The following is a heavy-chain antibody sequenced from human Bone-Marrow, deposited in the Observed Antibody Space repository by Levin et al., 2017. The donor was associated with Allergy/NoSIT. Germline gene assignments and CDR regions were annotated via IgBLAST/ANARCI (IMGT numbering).Heavy chain of an antibody. CDR3: ARAKRYCSGGSCFGY. V-gene: IGHV3-11*01. CDR1: GFTFSDYY. D-gene: IGHD2-15*01. J-gene: IGHJ4*02. CDR2: ISSSGSTI. Sequence: GESLKISCAASGFTFSDYYMSWIRQAPGKGLEWVSYISSSGSTIYYADSVKGRFTISRDNAKNSLYLQMNSLRAEDTAVYYCARAKRYCSGGSCFGYWGQGTLVTVSS.